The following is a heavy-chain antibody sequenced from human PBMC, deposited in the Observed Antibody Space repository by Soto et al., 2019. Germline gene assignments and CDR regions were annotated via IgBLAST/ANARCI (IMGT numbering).Heavy chain of an antibody. CDR2: IYTSGST. V-gene: IGHV4-4*07. J-gene: IGHJ3*02. CDR3: ARAVDGLILQAAFDI. CDR1: GGSISSYY. Sequence: QVQLQESGPGLVKPSETLSLTCTVSGGSISSYYWSWIRQPAGKGLEWIGRIYTSGSTNYNPSLKSRVTMSVDTSKNQVPLKLSAVTAADTAVYYCARAVDGLILQAAFDIWGQGTMVTVSS. D-gene: IGHD3-16*01.